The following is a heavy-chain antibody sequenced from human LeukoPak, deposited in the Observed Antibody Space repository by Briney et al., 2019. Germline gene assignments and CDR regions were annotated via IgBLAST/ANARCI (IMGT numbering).Heavy chain of an antibody. J-gene: IGHJ5*02. CDR1: GGSISSYY. D-gene: IGHD6-19*01. V-gene: IGHV4-59*01. Sequence: PSETLSLTCTVSGGSISSYYWSWIRQSPGKGLEWIGYIYYSGSTNFNPSLKSRVTISVDTSKNQFSLKLSSVTAADTAVYYCARASSGWYNWFDPWGQGTLVTVSS. CDR3: ARASSGWYNWFDP. CDR2: IYYSGST.